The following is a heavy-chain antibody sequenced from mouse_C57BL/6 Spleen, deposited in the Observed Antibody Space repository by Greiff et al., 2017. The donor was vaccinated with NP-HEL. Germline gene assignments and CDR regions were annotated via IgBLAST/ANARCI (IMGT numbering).Heavy chain of an antibody. CDR3: AITTVAGDYFDY. Sequence: VQLQQPGAELVKPGASVKMSCKASGYTFTSYWITWVKQRPGQGLEWIGDIYPGSGSTNYNEKFKSKATLTVDTSSSTAYMQLSSLTSEDSAVYYCAITTVAGDYFDYWGQGTTLTVSS. CDR1: GYTFTSYW. D-gene: IGHD1-1*01. V-gene: IGHV1-55*01. CDR2: IYPGSGST. J-gene: IGHJ2*01.